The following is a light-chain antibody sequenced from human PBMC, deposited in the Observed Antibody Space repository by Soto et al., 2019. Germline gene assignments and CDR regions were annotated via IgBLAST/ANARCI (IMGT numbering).Light chain of an antibody. CDR2: GAS. CDR3: QQYGSSPRT. J-gene: IGKJ1*01. V-gene: IGKV3-20*01. Sequence: EIVLTQSPGTLSLSPGERATLSCRATQSISSNYLAWYRQKPGQAPRLLIYGASIRASDTPDRFSGSGSGTDFTLTISRLEPEDFAMYYCQQYGSSPRTFGQGTKVEIK. CDR1: QSISSNY.